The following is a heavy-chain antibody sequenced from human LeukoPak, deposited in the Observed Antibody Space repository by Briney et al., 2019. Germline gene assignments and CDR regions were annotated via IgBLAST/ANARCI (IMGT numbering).Heavy chain of an antibody. V-gene: IGHV4-39*01. CDR2: ISYSGST. Sequence: PSETLSLTCTVSGGSISSSSYYWGWLRQPPGKGLEWIGSISYSGSTYYNPSLKSRVTISVDTSKNQFSLKLSSVTAADTAVYYCARQSGITMIVVIIGDAFDIWGQGTMVTVSS. CDR3: ARQSGITMIVVIIGDAFDI. D-gene: IGHD3-22*01. J-gene: IGHJ3*02. CDR1: GGSISSSSYY.